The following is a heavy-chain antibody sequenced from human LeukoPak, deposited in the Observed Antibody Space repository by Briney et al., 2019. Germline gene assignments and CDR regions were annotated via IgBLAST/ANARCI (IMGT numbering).Heavy chain of an antibody. J-gene: IGHJ4*02. D-gene: IGHD1-7*01. CDR2: IYYSGST. CDR1: GGSISSYY. Sequence: PSETLSLTCTVSGGSISSYYWSWIRQPPGKGLEWIGYIYYSGSTNYNPSLKSRVTISVDTSKNQFSLKLSSVTAADTAVYYCARVLGNYVLIFDYWGQGTLVTVSS. CDR3: ARVLGNYVLIFDY. V-gene: IGHV4-59*12.